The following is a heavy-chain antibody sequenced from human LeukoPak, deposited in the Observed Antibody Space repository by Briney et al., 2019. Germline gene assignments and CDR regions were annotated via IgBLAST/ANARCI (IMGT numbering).Heavy chain of an antibody. D-gene: IGHD2-8*01. Sequence: TSETLSLTCTVSGGSISSYYWSWIRQPPGKGLEWNGYIYYSGRTNYNSSLKSRVTISVDTSKNQFSLKLSSVTAADTAVYYCTGTKGAFDIWGQGTMVTVS. CDR3: TGTKGAFDI. CDR2: IYYSGRT. J-gene: IGHJ3*02. V-gene: IGHV4-59*01. CDR1: GGSISSYY.